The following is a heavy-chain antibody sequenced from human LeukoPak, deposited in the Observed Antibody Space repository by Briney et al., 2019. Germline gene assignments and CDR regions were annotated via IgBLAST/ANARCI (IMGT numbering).Heavy chain of an antibody. Sequence: PGGSLRLSCAASGFTFSSYAMSWVRQAPGKGLEWVSAISGSGGSTYYADSVKGRFTISRDNSKNTLYLQMNSLRAEDTAVYYCANHYNYYDSSGFDYWGQGTLVTVSS. V-gene: IGHV3-23*01. CDR3: ANHYNYYDSSGFDY. CDR2: ISGSGGST. CDR1: GFTFSSYA. J-gene: IGHJ4*02. D-gene: IGHD3-22*01.